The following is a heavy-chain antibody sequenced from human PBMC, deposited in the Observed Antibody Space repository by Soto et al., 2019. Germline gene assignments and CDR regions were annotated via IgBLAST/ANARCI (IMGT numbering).Heavy chain of an antibody. CDR2: ITPFRGET. V-gene: IGHV1-45*02. Sequence: SVKVSCKTSGYTFTYRFLHWVRQAPGQALQWMGRITPFRGETIYAQKFQDRVTLTRDRSMTTAYMELSSLRPDDTAMYYCARSSLGGTAGDPFDIWGQGTMGTV. D-gene: IGHD1-26*01. CDR1: GYTFTYRF. CDR3: ARSSLGGTAGDPFDI. J-gene: IGHJ3*02.